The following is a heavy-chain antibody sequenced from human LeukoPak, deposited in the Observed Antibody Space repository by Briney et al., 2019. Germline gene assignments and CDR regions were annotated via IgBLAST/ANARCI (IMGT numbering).Heavy chain of an antibody. J-gene: IGHJ4*02. CDR3: ARTLRRHCSGGSCYSPHLDY. CDR1: GYTLGSYD. CDR2: MNPNSGNT. V-gene: IGHV1-8*01. D-gene: IGHD2-15*01. Sequence: ASVKVSCKASGYTLGSYDINWVRQATGQGLECMGWMNPNSGNTGYTQKFQGRVTMTRDSSISTAYMELSSLRSEDTAVYYCARTLRRHCSGGSCYSPHLDYWGQGTLVTVSS.